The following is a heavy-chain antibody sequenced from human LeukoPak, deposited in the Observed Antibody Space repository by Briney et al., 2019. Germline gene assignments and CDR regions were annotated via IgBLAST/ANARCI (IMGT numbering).Heavy chain of an antibody. CDR1: GYTFTSYG. D-gene: IGHD3-22*01. CDR3: ARGAEYYYDSSGYPY. J-gene: IGHJ4*02. V-gene: IGHV1-18*01. Sequence: ASVKVSCKASGYTFTSYGINWVRQATGQGLEWMGWMNPNSGNTGYAQKLQGRVTMTTDTSTSTAYMELRSLRSDDTAVYYCARGAEYYYDSSGYPYWGQGTLVTVSS. CDR2: MNPNSGNT.